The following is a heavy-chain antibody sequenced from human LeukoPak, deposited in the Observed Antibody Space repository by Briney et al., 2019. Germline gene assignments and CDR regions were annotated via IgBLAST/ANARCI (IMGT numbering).Heavy chain of an antibody. D-gene: IGHD3-16*02. Sequence: PSETLSLTCTVSGGSISSSSYYWGWIRQPPGKGLEWIGSIYYSGSTYYNPSLESRVTISVDTSKNQFSLKLSSVTAADTAVYYCARDSPGVYVWGSYRFADYYFDYWGQGTLVTVSS. CDR1: GGSISSSSYY. J-gene: IGHJ4*02. V-gene: IGHV4-39*07. CDR2: IYYSGST. CDR3: ARDSPGVYVWGSYRFADYYFDY.